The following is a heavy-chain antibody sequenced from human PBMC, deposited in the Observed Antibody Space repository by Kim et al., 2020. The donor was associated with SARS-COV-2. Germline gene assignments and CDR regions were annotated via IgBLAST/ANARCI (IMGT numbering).Heavy chain of an antibody. CDR3: ASLAAAGLDY. Sequence: NKNYADSVEGRFTISRDNSKNTLYLQMNSLRAEDTAVYYCASLAAAGLDYWGQGTLVTVSS. D-gene: IGHD6-13*01. CDR2: NK. J-gene: IGHJ4*02. V-gene: IGHV3-30*01.